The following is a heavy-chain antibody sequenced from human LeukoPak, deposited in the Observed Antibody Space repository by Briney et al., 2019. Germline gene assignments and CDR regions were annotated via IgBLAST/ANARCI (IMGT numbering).Heavy chain of an antibody. D-gene: IGHD6-13*01. V-gene: IGHV1-69*06. CDR3: ARMLGASSWYSLDY. J-gene: IGHJ4*02. Sequence: SVKVSCKASGGTFSSWAISWVRQAPGQGLEWMGGIIPIFGTANYAQKFQGRVTITADKSTSTAYMELSSLRSEDTAVYYCARMLGASSWYSLDYWGQGTLVTVSS. CDR1: GGTFSSWA. CDR2: IIPIFGTA.